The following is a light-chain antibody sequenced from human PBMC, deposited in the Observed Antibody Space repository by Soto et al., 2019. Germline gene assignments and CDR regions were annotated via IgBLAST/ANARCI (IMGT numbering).Light chain of an antibody. J-gene: IGKJ1*01. CDR3: QQYGSSGT. V-gene: IGKV3-20*01. CDR2: GAS. Sequence: MEWAQSQCTLSLSPGERSTLSCIASQSVSNNYLAWYQQKPGQAPRLLIYGASNRATGIPDRFSGSGSGTDFTLTISRLEPEDFAVYYCQQYGSSGTFGQGTKVDIK. CDR1: QSVSNNY.